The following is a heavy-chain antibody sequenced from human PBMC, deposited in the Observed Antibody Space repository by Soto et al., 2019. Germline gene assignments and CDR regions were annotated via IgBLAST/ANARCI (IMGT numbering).Heavy chain of an antibody. CDR1: GFTVSSNY. J-gene: IGHJ5*02. D-gene: IGHD1-26*01. Sequence: TGGSLRLSCAASGFTVSSNYMSWVRQAPGKGLEWVSVIYSGGSTYYADSVKGRFTISRDNSKNTLYLQMNSLRAEDTAVYYCAREAFSAISGSPGNWFDPWGQGTLVTAPQ. CDR3: AREAFSAISGSPGNWFDP. V-gene: IGHV3-53*01. CDR2: IYSGGST.